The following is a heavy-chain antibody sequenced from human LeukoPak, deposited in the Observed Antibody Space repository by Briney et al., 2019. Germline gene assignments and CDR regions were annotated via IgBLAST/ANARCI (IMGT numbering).Heavy chain of an antibody. CDR3: ARATNYDLWSAYYHHMDV. D-gene: IGHD3-3*01. V-gene: IGHV4-39*07. J-gene: IGHJ6*04. CDR1: GDSISGSKYF. Sequence: PSETLSLTCTVFGDSISGSKYFWGWIRQPPGKGLEWIGNFYSGGSTYYNPSLKSRVTISVDTSKNQFSLKLSSVTAADTAVYYCARATNYDLWSAYYHHMDVWGKGTTVTVSS. CDR2: FYSGGST.